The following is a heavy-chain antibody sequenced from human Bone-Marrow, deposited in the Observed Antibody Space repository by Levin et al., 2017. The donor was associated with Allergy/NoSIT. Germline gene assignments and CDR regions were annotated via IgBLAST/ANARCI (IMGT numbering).Heavy chain of an antibody. CDR3: AFGSWGSGWKPFDY. D-gene: IGHD6-19*01. J-gene: IGHJ4*02. Sequence: SCAASGFAFSSYPLHWVRQAPGKGLDWVALISYDGYNKYYADSVKGRFTISRDNSRNTLYLQMNNLRGEDTALYYCAFGSWGSGWKPFDYWGQGTLVTVSS. CDR1: GFAFSSYP. V-gene: IGHV3-30*01. CDR2: ISYDGYNK.